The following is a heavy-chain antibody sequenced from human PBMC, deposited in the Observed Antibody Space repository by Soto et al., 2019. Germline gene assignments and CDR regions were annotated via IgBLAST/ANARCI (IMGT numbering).Heavy chain of an antibody. CDR3: AKGVEGYVVSSFDS. CDR1: GFIFSDYA. CDR2: ITSSGSST. V-gene: IGHV3-23*01. J-gene: IGHJ4*02. D-gene: IGHD5-12*01. Sequence: EVQLLECGGGGVQPGGSLRLSCAASGFIFSDYAMTWVRQTPGKGLEWVSAITSSGSSTYFADSLKGRITISRDNSKNTLSLQMDSLRVEDSAIYYCAKGVEGYVVSSFDSWGQGALVTVSS.